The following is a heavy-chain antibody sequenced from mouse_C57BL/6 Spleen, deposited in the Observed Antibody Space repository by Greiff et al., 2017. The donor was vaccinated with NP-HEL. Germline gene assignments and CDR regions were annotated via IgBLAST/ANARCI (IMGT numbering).Heavy chain of an antibody. J-gene: IGHJ3*01. CDR3: ARRDYYGSSSAWFAY. CDR2: ISSGSSTI. CDR1: GFTFSDYG. Sequence: EVTLVESGGGLVKPGGSLKLSCAASGFTFSDYGMHWVRQAPEKGLEWVAYISSGSSTIYYADTVKGRFTISRDNAKNTLFLQMTSLRSEDTAMYYCARRDYYGSSSAWFAYWGQGTLVTVSA. V-gene: IGHV5-17*01. D-gene: IGHD1-1*01.